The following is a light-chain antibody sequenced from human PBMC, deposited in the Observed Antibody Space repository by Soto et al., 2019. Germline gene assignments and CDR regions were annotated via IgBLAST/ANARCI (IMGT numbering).Light chain of an antibody. CDR1: ESVLYSPNNKNY. Sequence: SVMAQTSDAVVVSKSERATINCKSSESVLYSPNNKNYLAWYQHKPGQPPKMLIYWASIRESGVPDRFSGSGSGTDFTLTISSLQSEDVAVYYCQEYSTNSWPFGEGAKV. CDR3: QEYSTNSWP. J-gene: IGKJ1*01. V-gene: IGKV4-1*01. CDR2: WAS.